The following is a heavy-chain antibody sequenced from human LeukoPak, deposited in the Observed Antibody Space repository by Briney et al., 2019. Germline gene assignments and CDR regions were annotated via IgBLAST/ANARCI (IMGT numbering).Heavy chain of an antibody. J-gene: IGHJ4*02. V-gene: IGHV3-21*01. CDR3: ARDRTTYYDFWSGYYSY. CDR1: GFTFSGYS. D-gene: IGHD3-3*01. CDR2: ISSSSSYI. Sequence: GGSLRLSCAASGFTFSGYSMTWVRQAPGKGLEWVSSISSSSSYIYYADSVKGRFTISRDNAKNSLYLQMNSLRAEDTAVYYCARDRTTYYDFWSGYYSYWGQGTLVTVSS.